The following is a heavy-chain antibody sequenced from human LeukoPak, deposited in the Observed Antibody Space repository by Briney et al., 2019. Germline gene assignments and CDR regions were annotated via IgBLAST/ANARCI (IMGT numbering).Heavy chain of an antibody. CDR3: ARGAKWYYYGSGSYYKADNWFDP. CDR1: GFTFSSYE. J-gene: IGHJ5*02. V-gene: IGHV4-34*01. Sequence: LRLSCAASGFTFSSYEMNWVRQPPGKGLEWIGEINHSGSTNYNPSLKSRVTISVDTSKNQFSLKLSSVTAADTAVYYCARGAKWYYYGSGSYYKADNWFDPWGQGTLVTVSS. D-gene: IGHD3-10*01. CDR2: INHSGST.